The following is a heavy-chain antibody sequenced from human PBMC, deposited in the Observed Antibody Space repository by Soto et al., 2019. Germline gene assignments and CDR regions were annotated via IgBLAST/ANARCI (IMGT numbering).Heavy chain of an antibody. J-gene: IGHJ6*02. D-gene: IGHD3-10*01. Sequence: GGSLRLSCAASGFTFSSYAMSWVRQAPGKGLEWVSAISGSGGSTYYADSVKGRFTISRDNSKNTLYLQMNSLRAEDTAVYYCAKTEAGSGSYYIVPGHYYYYYGMDVWGQGTTVTVSS. CDR1: GFTFSSYA. V-gene: IGHV3-23*01. CDR2: ISGSGGST. CDR3: AKTEAGSGSYYIVPGHYYYYYGMDV.